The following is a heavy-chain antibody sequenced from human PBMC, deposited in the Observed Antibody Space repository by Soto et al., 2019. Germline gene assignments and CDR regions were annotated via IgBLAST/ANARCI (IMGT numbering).Heavy chain of an antibody. CDR3: AREIKVGYCSSTSCYEGYYYYYGMDV. CDR2: ISAYNGST. J-gene: IGHJ6*02. D-gene: IGHD2-2*01. CDR1: GYTFTSYG. Sequence: ASVKVSCKASGYTFTSYGISWVRQAPGQGLEWMGWISAYNGSTNYAQKLQGRVAMTTDTSTSTAYMELRSLRSDDTAVYYCAREIKVGYCSSTSCYEGYYYYYGMDVWGQGTTVTVSS. V-gene: IGHV1-18*01.